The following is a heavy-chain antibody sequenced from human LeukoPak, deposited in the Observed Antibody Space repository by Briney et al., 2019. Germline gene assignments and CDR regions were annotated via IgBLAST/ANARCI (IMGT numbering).Heavy chain of an antibody. J-gene: IGHJ4*02. CDR1: GDSITNDIW. CDR2: VYHTGTT. D-gene: IGHD1-26*01. Sequence: SETLSLTCAVSGDSITNDIWWSWVRQSPGKGLEWIGEVYHTGTTNYNPSLKSRVNMSVDKSKNQFSLKLSSVTAADTAVYYCARENPELDYWGQGTLVTVSS. V-gene: IGHV4-4*02. CDR3: ARENPELDY.